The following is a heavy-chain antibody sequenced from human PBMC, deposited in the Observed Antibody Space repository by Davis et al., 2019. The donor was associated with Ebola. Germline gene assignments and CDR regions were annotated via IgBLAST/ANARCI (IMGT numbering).Heavy chain of an antibody. CDR2: INAGNGNT. J-gene: IGHJ4*02. CDR1: GYTFTSYA. V-gene: IGHV1-3*01. Sequence: ASVKVSCKASGYTFTSYAMHWVRQAPGQRLEWMGWINAGNGNTKYSQKFQGRVTITRDTSASTAYMELSSLRSEDTAVYYCARDGEYCTNGICSTYFDNWGQGTLVTVSS. CDR3: ARDGEYCTNGICSTYFDN. D-gene: IGHD2-8*01.